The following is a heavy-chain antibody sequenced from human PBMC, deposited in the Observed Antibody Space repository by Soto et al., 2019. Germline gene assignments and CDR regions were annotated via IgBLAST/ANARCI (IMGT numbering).Heavy chain of an antibody. V-gene: IGHV4-59*01. J-gene: IGHJ3*02. D-gene: IGHD4-17*01. Sequence: PLETLSLTCSVSGGYISGYYWRWIRQPPGKGLEWIGYIYYSGSTNYNPSLKSRVTISVDTSKNQFSLKLSSVTAADTAVYYCATSRLRKHQALDIWGQGTMVTVSS. CDR2: IYYSGST. CDR3: ATSRLRKHQALDI. CDR1: GGYISGYY.